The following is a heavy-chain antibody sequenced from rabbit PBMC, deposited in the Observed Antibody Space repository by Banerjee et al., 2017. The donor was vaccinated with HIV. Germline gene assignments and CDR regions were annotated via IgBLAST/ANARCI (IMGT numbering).Heavy chain of an antibody. CDR1: GFSFSSSYW. CDR3: ARDLSSSGGYIFNL. J-gene: IGHJ4*01. D-gene: IGHD1-1*01. Sequence: QEQLEESGGDLVKPEGSLTLTCTASGFSFSSSYWICWVRQAPGKGLEWIACIHTGGGGSTYYASWAKGRFTISKTSSTTVTLQMTSLTAADTATYFCARDLSSSGGYIFNLWGPGTLVTVS. CDR2: IHTGGGGST. V-gene: IGHV1S45*01.